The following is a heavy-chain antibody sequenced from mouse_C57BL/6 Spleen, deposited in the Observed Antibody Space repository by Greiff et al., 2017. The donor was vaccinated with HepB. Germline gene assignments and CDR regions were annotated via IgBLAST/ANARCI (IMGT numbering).Heavy chain of an antibody. CDR3: ARSNYGSSWYFDV. V-gene: IGHV1-39*01. CDR1: GYSFTDYN. Sequence: VQLQQPGPELVKPGASVKISCKASGYSFTDYNMNWVKQSNGKSLEWIGVINPNYGTTSYNQKFKGKATLTVDQSSRPAYMQLNSLTSEDSAVYYCARSNYGSSWYFDVWGTGTTVTVSS. J-gene: IGHJ1*03. D-gene: IGHD1-1*01. CDR2: INPNYGTT.